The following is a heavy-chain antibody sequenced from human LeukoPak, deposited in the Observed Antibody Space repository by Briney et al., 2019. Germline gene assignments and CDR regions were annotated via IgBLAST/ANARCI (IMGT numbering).Heavy chain of an antibody. CDR3: AKDHRVGSSRGLDF. J-gene: IGHJ4*02. Sequence: GRSLRLSCAASGFSFSTYGMHWVRQAPGKGLEWVAVMSYDGRNTNYVDSVKGRFTVSRDNSKNTLYLQMNSLRAVDTAGYYCAKDHRVGSSRGLDFWGQGTLVSVST. D-gene: IGHD3-10*01. CDR1: GFSFSTYG. V-gene: IGHV3-30*18. CDR2: MSYDGRNT.